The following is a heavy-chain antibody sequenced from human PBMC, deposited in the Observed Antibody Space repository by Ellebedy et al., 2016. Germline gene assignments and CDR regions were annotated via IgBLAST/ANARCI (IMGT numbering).Heavy chain of an antibody. CDR2: ISYDGSNK. V-gene: IGHV3-30*18. Sequence: GESLKISCAASGFTFSSYGMHWVRQAPGKGLEWVAVISYDGSNKYYADSVKGRFTISRDNSKNTLYLQMNSLRAEDTAVYYCAKDVRNDYGGYWGQGTLVTVSS. J-gene: IGHJ4*02. CDR1: GFTFSSYG. D-gene: IGHD4-23*01. CDR3: AKDVRNDYGGY.